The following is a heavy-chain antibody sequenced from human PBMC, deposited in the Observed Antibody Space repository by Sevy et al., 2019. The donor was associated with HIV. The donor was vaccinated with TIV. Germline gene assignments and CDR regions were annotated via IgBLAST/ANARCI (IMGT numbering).Heavy chain of an antibody. J-gene: IGHJ6*02. V-gene: IGHV3-23*01. CDR2: ISGSGGST. D-gene: IGHD2-2*01. Sequence: GGSLRLSCAASGFTFSSYAMSWVRQAPGKGLEWVSAISGSGGSTYYADSVKGRFTISRDNSKNTLYLQMNSLRAEDTAVYYCAKDFLFVVGPAANGMDVWGQGTTVTVSS. CDR3: AKDFLFVVGPAANGMDV. CDR1: GFTFSSYA.